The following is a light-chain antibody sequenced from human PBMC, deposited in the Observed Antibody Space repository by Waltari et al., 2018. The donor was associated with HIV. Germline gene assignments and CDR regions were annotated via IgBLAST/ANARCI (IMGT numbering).Light chain of an antibody. CDR1: ALSRHF. J-gene: IGLJ2*01. V-gene: IGLV3-25*03. CDR2: KDN. Sequence: SYELKQAPSVSVSPGQTAKITCSGAALSRHFVFWYQQKSGQAPRMMIFKDNERPTGFPSRFSASMSGSTSTLAISGVQAGDEADYYCQSGHNSESIFGGGTKLTVL. CDR3: QSGHNSESI.